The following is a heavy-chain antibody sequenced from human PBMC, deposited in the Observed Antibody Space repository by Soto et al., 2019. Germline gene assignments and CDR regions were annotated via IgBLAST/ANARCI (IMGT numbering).Heavy chain of an antibody. V-gene: IGHV3-48*02. Sequence: EVQLVESGGGLVQPGGSLRLSCAASGFTFSSYSMNWVRQAPGKGLEWVSYISSSSSTIYYAYSVKGRFTIARDNAKNSLYRQMDSMRDEDAAVYYCARDVDSSSWYDAFDIWGQGTMVTVSS. CDR2: ISSSSSTI. CDR1: GFTFSSYS. D-gene: IGHD6-13*01. J-gene: IGHJ3*02. CDR3: ARDVDSSSWYDAFDI.